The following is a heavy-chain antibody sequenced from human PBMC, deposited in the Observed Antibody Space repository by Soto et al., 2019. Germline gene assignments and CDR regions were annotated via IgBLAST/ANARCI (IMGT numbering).Heavy chain of an antibody. CDR2: IYWDDDK. Sequence: SGPTLVKPTQTLTLTCTFSGFSLSTSGVGVGWIRQPPGKALEWLALIYWDDDKRYSPFLKSSLTITKDTSKNQVVLTMTNMDPVDTATYYCAHSGMTTVTTIYFDYWGQGTLVTVSS. D-gene: IGHD4-17*01. J-gene: IGHJ4*02. CDR3: AHSGMTTVTTIYFDY. V-gene: IGHV2-5*02. CDR1: GFSLSTSGVG.